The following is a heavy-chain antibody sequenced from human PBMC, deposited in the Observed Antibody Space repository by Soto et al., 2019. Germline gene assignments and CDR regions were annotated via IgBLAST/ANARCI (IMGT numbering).Heavy chain of an antibody. D-gene: IGHD1-1*01. Sequence: GGSLRLSCAASGFTFSSYSMNWVRQAPGKGLEWVSSISSSSSYIYYADTVKGRFTISRDNAKNSLYLQMNSLRAEDTAVYYCASETGTIHDAFDIWGQGTMVTVSS. V-gene: IGHV3-21*01. CDR2: ISSSSSYI. CDR1: GFTFSSYS. J-gene: IGHJ3*02. CDR3: ASETGTIHDAFDI.